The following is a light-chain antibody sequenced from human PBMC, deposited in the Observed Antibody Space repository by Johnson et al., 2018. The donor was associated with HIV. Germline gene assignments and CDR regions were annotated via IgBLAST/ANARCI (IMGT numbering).Light chain of an antibody. CDR1: TSNIGNNY. Sequence: QSILTQPPSVSAAPGQKVTISCSGGTSNIGNNYVSWYQHLQGTAPKLLIYENNKRPSGIPDRFSGAKSGTSATLAITGLQTGDAGDYYCATWDTSLSAGGVFGTGTKVPVL. CDR2: ENN. V-gene: IGLV1-51*02. CDR3: ATWDTSLSAGGV. J-gene: IGLJ1*01.